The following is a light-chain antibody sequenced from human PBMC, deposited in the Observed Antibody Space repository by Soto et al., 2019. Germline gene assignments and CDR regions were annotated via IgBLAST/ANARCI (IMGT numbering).Light chain of an antibody. CDR2: EVS. CDR3: SSYTSTNTRL. V-gene: IGLV2-14*01. J-gene: IGLJ1*01. CDR1: SSDVGGYIY. Sequence: QSALTQPASVSGSLGQSITISCTGTSSDVGGYIYVSWYQQHPGKAPKLMIYEVSNRPSGISNRFSGSKSGNTASLTISGLQAEDDADYYCSSYTSTNTRLFGTGTKLTVL.